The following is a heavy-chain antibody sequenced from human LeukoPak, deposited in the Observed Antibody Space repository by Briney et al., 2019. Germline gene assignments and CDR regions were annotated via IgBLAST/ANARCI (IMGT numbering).Heavy chain of an antibody. V-gene: IGHV1-69*05. CDR1: GGTFSSYA. CDR2: IIPIFGTA. D-gene: IGHD3-22*01. J-gene: IGHJ4*02. CDR3: ARDFDYYDSSGYLVG. Sequence: SLKVSCKASGGTFSSYAISLVRHAPGQGLEWMGRIIPIFGTAKYAQKFQGRVTITTDESTSTAYMELSSLRSEDTAVYYCARDFDYYDSSGYLVGWGEGTLVTVSS.